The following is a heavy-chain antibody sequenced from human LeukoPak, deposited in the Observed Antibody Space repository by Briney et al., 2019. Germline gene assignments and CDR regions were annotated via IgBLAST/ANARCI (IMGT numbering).Heavy chain of an antibody. D-gene: IGHD6-13*01. CDR2: IDPSDSYT. J-gene: IGHJ5*02. CDR3: ERHRIAAASLDP. CDR1: GSSFTSYW. V-gene: IGHV5-10-1*01. Sequence: GESLKISCKGSGSSFTSYWISSVRQMPGKGLEWMGRIDPSDSYTNYSPSFQGHVTISADKSISTAYLQWSSLKASDTAMYYCERHRIAAASLDPWGQGTLVTVSS.